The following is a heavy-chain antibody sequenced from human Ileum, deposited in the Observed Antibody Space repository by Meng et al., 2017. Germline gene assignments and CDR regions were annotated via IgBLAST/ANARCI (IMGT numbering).Heavy chain of an antibody. CDR3: ARSLRIKSSYFFDS. D-gene: IGHD5-24*01. CDR2: IYRGGAT. CDR1: NGSISSGNW. Sequence: QLQLAYQGPGLVKPSETRALPCAVSNGSISSGNWWSWVRQAPGKGLEWIGEIYRGGATNYNPSLERRATLSVDESKNQFSLKMKSVTAADTAVYYCARSLRIKSSYFFDSWGQGILVTVSS. J-gene: IGHJ4*02. V-gene: IGHV4-4*02.